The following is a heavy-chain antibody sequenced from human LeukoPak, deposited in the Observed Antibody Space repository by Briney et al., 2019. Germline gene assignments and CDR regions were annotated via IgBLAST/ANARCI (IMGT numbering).Heavy chain of an antibody. CDR2: ISSSSSNI. J-gene: IGHJ4*02. D-gene: IGHD3-9*01. Sequence: GGSLRLSCSAFGFTFSTYSMDWVRQDPGKGLEWGLSISSSSSNIYYPYTVKGRFTISRHNAKNSLYLQMNSLRAEDTAVYYGARDNSPQSIFTPCYFDYWGRGTLVTVSS. CDR3: ARDNSPQSIFTPCYFDY. V-gene: IGHV3-21*01. CDR1: GFTFSTYS.